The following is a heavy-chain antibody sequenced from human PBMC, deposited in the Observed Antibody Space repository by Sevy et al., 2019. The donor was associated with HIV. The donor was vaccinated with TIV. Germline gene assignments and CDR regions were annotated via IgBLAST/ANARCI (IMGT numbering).Heavy chain of an antibody. V-gene: IGHV5-51*01. J-gene: IGHJ5*02. CDR1: GYDFPNNW. D-gene: IGHD5-12*01. CDR2: IYPGYSDT. CDR3: ARPVGYAAS. Sequence: GESLKISCRASGYDFPNNWIGWVRQMPGEGLEWRGIIYPGYSDTRYTPSFEARVTISADKSVNTAYLQWSSLKAPDTATYYCARPVGYAASWGQGTLVTVSS.